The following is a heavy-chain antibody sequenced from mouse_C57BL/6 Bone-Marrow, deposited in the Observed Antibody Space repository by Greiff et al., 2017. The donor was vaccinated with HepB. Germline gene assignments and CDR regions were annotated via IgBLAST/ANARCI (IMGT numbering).Heavy chain of an antibody. CDR2: ISNVGGST. D-gene: IGHD3-2*02. J-gene: IGHJ3*01. CDR1: GFTFSDYY. Sequence: EVKVEESGGGLVQPGGSLKLSCAASGFTFSDYYMYWVRQTPEKRLEWVAYISNVGGSTYYPDTVKGRFTISRDNAKNTLYLQMSRLKSEDTAMYYCASLDSSGDGFAYWGQGTLVTVSA. V-gene: IGHV5-12*01. CDR3: ASLDSSGDGFAY.